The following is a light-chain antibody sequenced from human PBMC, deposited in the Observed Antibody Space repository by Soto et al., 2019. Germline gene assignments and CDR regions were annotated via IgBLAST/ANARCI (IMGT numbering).Light chain of an antibody. J-gene: IGKJ4*01. Sequence: DIQMTQSPSSLSASVGDRVTITCQASQDINNFLSWYQQKPGRSPKLQIYDASNLETGVPSRFSGSGSGTTFIFTISSLQAEDIATYYCQQYDYFPRTFGGGTKVEIK. CDR2: DAS. CDR1: QDINNF. V-gene: IGKV1-33*01. CDR3: QQYDYFPRT.